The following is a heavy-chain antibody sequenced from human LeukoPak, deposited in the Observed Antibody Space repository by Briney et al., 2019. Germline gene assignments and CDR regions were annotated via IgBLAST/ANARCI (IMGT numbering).Heavy chain of an antibody. V-gene: IGHV3-7*01. J-gene: IGHJ6*03. CDR3: ARDAISTTVQTPHYYYYMDV. CDR1: GFTFSSYW. Sequence: GGSLRLSCAASGFTFSSYWMSWVRQAPGKGLEWVANIKQDGSEKYYVDSVKGRFTISRDNAKNSLYLQMNSLRAEDTAVYYCARDAISTTVQTPHYYYYMDVWGKGTTVTVSS. CDR2: IKQDGSEK. D-gene: IGHD2/OR15-2a*01.